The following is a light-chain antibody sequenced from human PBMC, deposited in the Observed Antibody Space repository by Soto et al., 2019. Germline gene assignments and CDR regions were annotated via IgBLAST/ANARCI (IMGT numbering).Light chain of an antibody. J-gene: IGLJ2*01. CDR3: SSYTCSSTLV. CDR2: EVS. V-gene: IGLV2-14*01. CDR1: SSDVGGYNY. Sequence: QSALTQPASVSGSPGQSITISCTGTSSDVGGYNYVSWYQQHPGKAPKLMIYEVSKRPSGVSNRFSGSKSGNTASLTISGLQAEYEADYYCSSYTCSSTLVFGGGTKRTVL.